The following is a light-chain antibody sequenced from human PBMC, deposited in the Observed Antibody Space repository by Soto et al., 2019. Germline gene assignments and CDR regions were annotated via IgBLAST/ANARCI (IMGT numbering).Light chain of an antibody. V-gene: IGLV2-14*01. CDR1: SSDIGANNS. CDR3: SSYTSSSSYV. Sequence: QSVLTQPASVSGSPGQSIAISCTGTSSDIGANNSVSWYQQYPGKAPKLMIHDVTNRPSGVSDRFSGSKSGNTASLTISGLQAEDEADYYCSSYTSSSSYVFGSGTKVTVL. CDR2: DVT. J-gene: IGLJ1*01.